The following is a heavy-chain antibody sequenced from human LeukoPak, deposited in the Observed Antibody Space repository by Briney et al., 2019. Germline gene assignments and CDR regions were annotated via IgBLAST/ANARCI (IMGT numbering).Heavy chain of an antibody. CDR1: GYRFTSYW. CDR2: IYPGDSDS. D-gene: IGHD2-21*02. CDR3: ALLSRHIVVVTQCGWWFVP. J-gene: IGHJ5*02. Sequence: GESLEISCKGSGYRFTSYWIGWVRQMPGKGVEWMGIIYPGDSDSIFSPSFHVLVTISAHKSISTAYLQWSSLKASDTAMYYCALLSRHIVVVTQCGWWFVPWRQGALVTVSS. V-gene: IGHV5-51*01.